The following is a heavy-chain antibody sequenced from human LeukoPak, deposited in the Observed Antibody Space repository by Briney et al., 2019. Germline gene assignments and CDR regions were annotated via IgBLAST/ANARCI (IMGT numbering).Heavy chain of an antibody. D-gene: IGHD1-26*01. Sequence: GGSLRLSCAASGFTFSSYWMSWVRQAPGKGLEWVAVIWYDGSNKYYADSVKGRFTISRDNSKNTLYLQMNSLRAEDTAVYYCARDSGSYYFDYWGQGTLVTVSS. CDR1: GFTFSSYW. J-gene: IGHJ4*02. CDR2: IWYDGSNK. CDR3: ARDSGSYYFDY. V-gene: IGHV3-33*08.